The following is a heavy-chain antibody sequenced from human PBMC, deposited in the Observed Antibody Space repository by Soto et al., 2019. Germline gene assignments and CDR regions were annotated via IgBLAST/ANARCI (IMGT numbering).Heavy chain of an antibody. CDR2: ISYDGSNK. CDR3: AKVDDFWSGSPYYYYGMDV. V-gene: IGHV3-30*18. Sequence: GGSLRLSCAASGFTFSSYGMHWVRQAPGKGLEWVAVISYDGSNKYYADSVKGRFTISRDISKNTLYLQMNSLRAEDTAVYYCAKVDDFWSGSPYYYYGMDVWGQGTTVTVSS. J-gene: IGHJ6*02. CDR1: GFTFSSYG. D-gene: IGHD3-3*01.